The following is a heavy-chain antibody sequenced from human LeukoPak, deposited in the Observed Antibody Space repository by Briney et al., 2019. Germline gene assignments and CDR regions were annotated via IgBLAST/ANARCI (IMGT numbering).Heavy chain of an antibody. V-gene: IGHV4-4*07. D-gene: IGHD3-16*02. J-gene: IGHJ6*03. Sequence: SETLSLTCTVSGGSISSYYWSWIRQPAGKGLEWIGRIYISGTTNYNPSLKSRVTMSVDTSKNQFSLKLSSVTAADTAVYYCARERRPYYDYVWGSYRLGFYYYYYMDVWGKGTTVTISS. CDR3: ARERRPYYDYVWGSYRLGFYYYYYMDV. CDR2: IYISGTT. CDR1: GGSISSYY.